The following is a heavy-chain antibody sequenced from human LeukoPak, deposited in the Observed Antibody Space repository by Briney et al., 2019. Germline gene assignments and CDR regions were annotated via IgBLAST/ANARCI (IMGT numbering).Heavy chain of an antibody. CDR2: ISYDGSNK. V-gene: IGHV3-30-3*01. CDR1: GFTFSSYA. J-gene: IGHJ4*02. CDR3: ARDQDSSGYSFDY. Sequence: PGGSLRLSCAASGFTFSSYAMHWVRQAPGKGLEWVAVISYDGSNKYYADSVKGRFTISRDNSKNTLYLQMNSLRAEDTAVYYCARDQDSSGYSFDYWGQGTLVTVSS. D-gene: IGHD3-22*01.